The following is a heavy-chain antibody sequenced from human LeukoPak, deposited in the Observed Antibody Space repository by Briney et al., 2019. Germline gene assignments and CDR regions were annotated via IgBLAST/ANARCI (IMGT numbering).Heavy chain of an antibody. D-gene: IGHD3-22*01. CDR3: ARTTTYYYDSRGGFDY. J-gene: IGHJ4*02. CDR2: INWNGGST. Sequence: GGSLRLSCAASGFTFDDYGMSWVRQAPGKGLEWVSGINWNGGSTGYADSVKGRFTSSRDNAKNSLYLQMNSLRAEDTALYHCARTTTYYYDSRGGFDYWGQGTLVTVSS. V-gene: IGHV3-20*01. CDR1: GFTFDDYG.